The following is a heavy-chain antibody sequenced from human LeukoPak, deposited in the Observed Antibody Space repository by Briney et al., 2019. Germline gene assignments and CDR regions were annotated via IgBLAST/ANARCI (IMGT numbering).Heavy chain of an antibody. Sequence: GGSLRLSCAASGFTVSSNYMSWVRQAPGKGLEWVSVIYSGGSTYYADSVKGRFTISRDNSKNTLYLQMNSLRAEDTAVYYCARDYYGSGSPFDYWGRGTLVTVSS. V-gene: IGHV3-53*01. D-gene: IGHD3-10*01. J-gene: IGHJ4*02. CDR2: IYSGGST. CDR1: GFTVSSNY. CDR3: ARDYYGSGSPFDY.